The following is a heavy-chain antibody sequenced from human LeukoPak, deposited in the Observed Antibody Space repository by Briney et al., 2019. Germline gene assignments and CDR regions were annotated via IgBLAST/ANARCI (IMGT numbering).Heavy chain of an antibody. D-gene: IGHD3-10*01. J-gene: IGHJ4*02. CDR1: GFTFSSNW. CDR2: INTDGRTT. CDR3: ARDITLTRGGRSDY. Sequence: GGSDSPFCAASGFTFSSNWMYWARQAPGKGLVWVSRINTDGRTTNYADSVKGRFTISRDNAKNTLYPQMNSLRAEDTAVYYCARDITLTRGGRSDYWGQGTMVSVSA. V-gene: IGHV3-74*01.